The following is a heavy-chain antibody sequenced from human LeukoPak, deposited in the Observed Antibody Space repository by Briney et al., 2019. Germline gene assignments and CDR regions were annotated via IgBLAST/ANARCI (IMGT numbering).Heavy chain of an antibody. CDR3: ARDPIVRGDFYYGMDV. Sequence: SETLSLTRTVSGGSISSSSYYWGWIRQPPGKGLEWIGSIYYSGSTYYNPSLKSRVTISVDTSENQFSLKLSSVTAADTAVYYCARDPIVRGDFYYGMDVWGQGTTVTVSS. CDR2: IYYSGST. V-gene: IGHV4-39*07. D-gene: IGHD3-10*01. CDR1: GGSISSSSYY. J-gene: IGHJ6*02.